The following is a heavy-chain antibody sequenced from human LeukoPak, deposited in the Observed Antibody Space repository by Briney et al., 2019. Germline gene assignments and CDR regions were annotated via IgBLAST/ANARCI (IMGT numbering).Heavy chain of an antibody. J-gene: IGHJ5*02. CDR3: ARDGSSIAVAGYNWFDP. V-gene: IGHV3-74*01. D-gene: IGHD6-19*01. CDR1: GFTFDDYA. Sequence: GGSLRLSCAASGFTFDDYAMHWVRQAPGKGLVWVSRINSDGSSTSYADSVKGRFTISRDNAKNTLYLQMNSLRAEDTAVYYCARDGSSIAVAGYNWFDPWGQGTLVTVSS. CDR2: INSDGSST.